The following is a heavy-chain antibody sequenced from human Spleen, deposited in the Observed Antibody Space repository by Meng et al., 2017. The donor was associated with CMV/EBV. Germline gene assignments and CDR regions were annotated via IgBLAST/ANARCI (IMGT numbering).Heavy chain of an antibody. V-gene: IGHV3-23*01. D-gene: IGHD6-19*01. CDR1: GFSFSSYG. Sequence: ASGFSFSSYGVSWVRQTPGKGLEWVSAIGISDKTYYAASVKGRFSISRDSSKSTVYLQMNSLRAGDTALYYCAKETLGGVGWYTVDYWGQGTLVTVSS. CDR2: IGISDKT. J-gene: IGHJ4*02. CDR3: AKETLGGVGWYTVDY.